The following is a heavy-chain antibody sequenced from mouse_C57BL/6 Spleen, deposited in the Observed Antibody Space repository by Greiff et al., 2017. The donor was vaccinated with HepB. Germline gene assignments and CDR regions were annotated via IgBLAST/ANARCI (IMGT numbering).Heavy chain of an antibody. CDR2: IDPNSGGT. Sequence: VQLQESGAELVKPGASVKLSCKASGYTFTSYWMHWVKQRPGRGLEWIGRIDPNSGGTKYNEKFKSKAKLTAVTSASTAYMELSSLTNEDSAVYYCTRWNYGVDYWGQGTTLTVSS. V-gene: IGHV1-62-3*01. D-gene: IGHD1-1*02. J-gene: IGHJ2*01. CDR3: TRWNYGVDY. CDR1: GYTFTSYW.